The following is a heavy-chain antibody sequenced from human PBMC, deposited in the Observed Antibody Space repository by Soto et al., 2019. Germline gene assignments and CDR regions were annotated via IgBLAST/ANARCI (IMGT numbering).Heavy chain of an antibody. V-gene: IGHV5-51*01. Sequence: GGSLKISCKGYGYSFTSYWIGWVRQMPGKGLEWMGIIYPGDSDTRYSPSFQGQVTISADKSISTAYLQWSSLKASDTAMYYCARESSSATYYYYYGMDVWGQGTTVTVS. D-gene: IGHD6-6*01. CDR3: ARESSSATYYYYYGMDV. CDR2: IYPGDSDT. CDR1: GYSFTSYW. J-gene: IGHJ6*02.